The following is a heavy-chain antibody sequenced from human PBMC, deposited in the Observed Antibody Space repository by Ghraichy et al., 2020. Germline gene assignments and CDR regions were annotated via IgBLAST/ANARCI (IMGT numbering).Heavy chain of an antibody. CDR2: IHPDATFT. J-gene: IGHJ4*02. CDR3: SRGGKYFCGRDF. CDR1: GFTFSDHW. V-gene: IGHV3-74*01. Sequence: GGSLRLSCVASGFTFSDHWMHWVRQAPGKGLVWISEIHPDATFTTYADSMKGRFSISRDNARNTLYLQMDDLRVDDTAVYFCSRGGKYFCGRDFWGQGTLVTVSS. D-gene: IGHD3-3*01.